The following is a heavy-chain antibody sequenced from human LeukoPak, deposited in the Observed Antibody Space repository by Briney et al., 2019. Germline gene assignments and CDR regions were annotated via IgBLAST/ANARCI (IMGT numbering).Heavy chain of an antibody. CDR3: AKVRGYGYDAFDI. D-gene: IGHD5-12*01. J-gene: IGHJ3*02. V-gene: IGHV3-9*01. CDR1: GFTFDDYA. CDR2: ISWNSGSI. Sequence: GGSLRLSCAASGFTFDDYAMHWVRQAPGKGLEWVSGISWNSGSIGYADSVKGRFTISRDNAKNSLYLQMNSLRAEDTALYYCAKVRGYGYDAFDIWGQGTMVTVSS.